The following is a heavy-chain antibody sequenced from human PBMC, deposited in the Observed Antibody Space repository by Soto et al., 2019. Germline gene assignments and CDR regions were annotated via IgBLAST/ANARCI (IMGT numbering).Heavy chain of an antibody. Sequence: GGSLRLSCAASGFTFSSYGMHWVRQAPGKGLEWVAVISYDGSNKYYADSVKGRFTISRDNSKNTLYLQMNSLRAEDTAVYYCAKVGYSGYELYYGMDVWGQGTTVTVSS. D-gene: IGHD5-12*01. V-gene: IGHV3-30*18. CDR3: AKVGYSGYELYYGMDV. CDR1: GFTFSSYG. CDR2: ISYDGSNK. J-gene: IGHJ6*02.